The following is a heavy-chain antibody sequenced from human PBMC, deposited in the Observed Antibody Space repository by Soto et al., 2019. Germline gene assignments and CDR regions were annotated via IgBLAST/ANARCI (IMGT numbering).Heavy chain of an antibody. CDR1: GFTFSSYD. V-gene: IGHV3-13*01. D-gene: IGHD3-3*01. CDR3: ARDAGNFWSGSLGMDV. CDR2: IGTAGDT. Sequence: GGSLRLSCAASGFTFSSYDMHWVRQATGKGLEWVSAIGTAGDTYYPGSVKGRFTISRENAKNSLYLQMNSLRARDTAVYYCARDAGNFWSGSLGMDVWGQGTTVTVSS. J-gene: IGHJ6*02.